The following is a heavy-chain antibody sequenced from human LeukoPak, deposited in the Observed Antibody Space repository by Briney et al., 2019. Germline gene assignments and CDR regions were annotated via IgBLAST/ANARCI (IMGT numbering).Heavy chain of an antibody. V-gene: IGHV3-21*01. Sequence: PGGSLRLSCAASGFTFSSYSMNWVRQAPGKGLEWVSSISSSSSHIYYAGSVKGRFTISRDNAKNSLYLQMNSLRAEDTAVYYCAREMAYGSGSYPFDYWGQGTLVTVSS. CDR3: AREMAYGSGSYPFDY. D-gene: IGHD3-10*01. CDR2: ISSSSSHI. CDR1: GFTFSSYS. J-gene: IGHJ4*02.